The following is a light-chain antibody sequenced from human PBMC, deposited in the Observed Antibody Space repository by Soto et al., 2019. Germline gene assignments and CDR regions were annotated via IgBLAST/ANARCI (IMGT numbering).Light chain of an antibody. J-gene: IGKJ2*01. V-gene: IGKV3-20*01. Sequence: EIVLTQSPGTLSLSPGERATLSCRASQRVSSNYLAWYQQKPGQAPRLLIYGVFSRATGIPDRFSGSGSGTDFTFTISRLEPEDFAVFYCQQYSDSLYTFGQGTKLEIK. CDR2: GVF. CDR1: QRVSSNY. CDR3: QQYSDSLYT.